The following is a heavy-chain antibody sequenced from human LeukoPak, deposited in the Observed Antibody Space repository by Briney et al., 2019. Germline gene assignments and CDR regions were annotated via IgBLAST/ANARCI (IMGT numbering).Heavy chain of an antibody. Sequence: GGSLRLSCAASGFTFSSYGMHWVRQAPGEGLEWVAVISYDGSNKYYADSVKGRFTISRDNSKNTLYLQMNSLRAEDTAVYYCAKDVLHYDSSGYYYIFDYWGQGTLVTVSS. J-gene: IGHJ4*02. CDR3: AKDVLHYDSSGYYYIFDY. CDR1: GFTFSSYG. V-gene: IGHV3-30*18. CDR2: ISYDGSNK. D-gene: IGHD3-22*01.